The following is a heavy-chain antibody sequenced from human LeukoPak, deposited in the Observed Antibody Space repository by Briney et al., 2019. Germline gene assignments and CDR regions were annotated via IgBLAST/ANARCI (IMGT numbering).Heavy chain of an antibody. Sequence: AGGSLRLSCAASGFTFDDYGMSWVRQAPGKGLEWVANIKQDGSEKYYVDSVKGRFTISRDNAKNSLYLQMNSLRAEDTAVYYCASSPPYYDYVWGSYRYPFDYWGQGTLVTVSS. D-gene: IGHD3-16*02. CDR2: IKQDGSEK. V-gene: IGHV3-7*01. J-gene: IGHJ4*02. CDR1: GFTFDDYG. CDR3: ASSPPYYDYVWGSYRYPFDY.